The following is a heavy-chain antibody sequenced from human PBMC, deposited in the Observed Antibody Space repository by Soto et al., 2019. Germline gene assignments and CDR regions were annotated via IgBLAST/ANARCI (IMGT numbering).Heavy chain of an antibody. CDR1: GFTFSSYG. J-gene: IGHJ4*02. CDR3: AIEWRRFGEAFDY. CDR2: IWYDGSNK. D-gene: IGHD3-10*01. Sequence: QVQLVESGGGVVQPGRSLRLSCAASGFTFSSYGMHWVRQAPGKGLEWVAVIWYDGSNKYYADSVKGRFTISRDNSKNTLYLQMNSLRAEDTAVYYCAIEWRRFGEAFDYWGQGTLVTVSS. V-gene: IGHV3-33*01.